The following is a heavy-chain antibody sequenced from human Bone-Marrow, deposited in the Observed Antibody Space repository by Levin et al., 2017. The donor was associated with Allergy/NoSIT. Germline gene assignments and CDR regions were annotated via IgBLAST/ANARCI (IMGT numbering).Heavy chain of an antibody. V-gene: IGHV5-51*01. Sequence: KVSCKGSGYSFTSYWIGWVRQMPGKGLEWMGIIYPGDSDTRYSPSFQGQVTISADKSISTAYLQWSSLKASDTAMYYCARGLKDGAPMGILKPFDYWGQGTLVTVSS. CDR1: GYSFTSYW. CDR2: IYPGDSDT. J-gene: IGHJ4*02. CDR3: ARGLKDGAPMGILKPFDY. D-gene: IGHD5-18*01.